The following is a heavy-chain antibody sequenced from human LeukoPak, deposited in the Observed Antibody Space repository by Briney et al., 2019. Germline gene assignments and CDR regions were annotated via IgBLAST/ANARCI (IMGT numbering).Heavy chain of an antibody. J-gene: IGHJ4*02. CDR2: IRYDGSNK. D-gene: IGHD2-21*02. V-gene: IGHV3-30*02. CDR3: AKDFEVVVTATLSPFDY. CDR1: GFTFSSYG. Sequence: PGGSLRLSCAASGFTFSSYGMHRVRQAPGKGLEWVAFIRYDGSNKYYADSVKGRFTISRDNSKNTLYLQMNSLRAEDTAVYYCAKDFEVVVTATLSPFDYWGQGTLVTVSS.